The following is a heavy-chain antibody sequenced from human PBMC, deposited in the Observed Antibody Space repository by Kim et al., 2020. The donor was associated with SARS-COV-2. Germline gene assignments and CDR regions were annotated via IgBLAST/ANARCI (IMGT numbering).Heavy chain of an antibody. CDR2: IIPIFGTA. CDR1: GGTFSSYA. V-gene: IGHV1-69*13. J-gene: IGHJ6*02. CDR3: ARLGLDVVVPAAMGDYGMDV. Sequence: SVKVSCKASGGTFSSYAISWVRQAPGQGLEWMGGIIPIFGTANYAQKFQGRVTITADESTSTAYMELSSLRSEDTAVYYCARLGLDVVVPAAMGDYGMDVWGQGTTVTVSS. D-gene: IGHD2-2*01.